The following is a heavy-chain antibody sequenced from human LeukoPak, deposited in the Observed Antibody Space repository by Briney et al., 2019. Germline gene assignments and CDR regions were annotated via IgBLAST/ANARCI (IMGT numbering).Heavy chain of an antibody. Sequence: SETLSLTCTVSGGSINSDYRSWIRQPPGKGLEWIGCIYYSGTTNYNPSLQSRVSISIDTSKKQFSLKLTSVTAADTAVYYCARHQLRGFLDDNWGQGTLVTVSS. J-gene: IGHJ4*02. CDR1: GGSINSDY. CDR3: ARHQLRGFLDDN. CDR2: IYYSGTT. V-gene: IGHV4-59*08. D-gene: IGHD3-10*01.